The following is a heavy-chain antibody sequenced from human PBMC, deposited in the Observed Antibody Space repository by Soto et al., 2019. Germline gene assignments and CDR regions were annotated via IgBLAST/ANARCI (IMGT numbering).Heavy chain of an antibody. D-gene: IGHD6-13*01. V-gene: IGHV3-23*01. CDR3: AKDQGSSWYETYY. J-gene: IGHJ4*02. Sequence: EVQLLESGGGLVQPGGSLRLSCAASGFTFSNYAVTWVRQAPGKGLEWVSTISGSGGSTYYADSVKGRFTISRDNSKNTLYLQMNSLRAEDTAVYYCAKDQGSSWYETYYWGQGTLVTVSS. CDR1: GFTFSNYA. CDR2: ISGSGGST.